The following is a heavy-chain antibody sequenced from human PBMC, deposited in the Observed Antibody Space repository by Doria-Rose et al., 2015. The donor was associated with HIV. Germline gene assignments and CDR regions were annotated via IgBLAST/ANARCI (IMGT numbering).Heavy chain of an antibody. V-gene: IGHV2-26*01. CDR2: IFSDDER. CDR3: ARIKSSRWYHKYYFDF. CDR1: GVSLSSPGMG. J-gene: IGHJ4*02. D-gene: IGHD6-13*01. Sequence: ESGPALVKPTETLTLICTVSGVSLSSPGMGVSWIRQPPGKALEWLANIFSDDERSYKTSLKSRLTISRCTSKSQVVLTMTDMDPVDTATYYCARIKSSRWYHKYYFDFWGQGTLVIVSA.